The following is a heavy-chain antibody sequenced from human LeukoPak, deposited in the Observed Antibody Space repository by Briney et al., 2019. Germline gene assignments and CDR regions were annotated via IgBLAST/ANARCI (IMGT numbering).Heavy chain of an antibody. Sequence: PSETLSLTCTVSGGSISSSSYYWGWIRQPPGKGLEWIGSIYYSGSTYYNPSLKSRVTISVDTSKNQFSLKLSSVTAADTAVYYCARHGDCSGGSCYDCCWFDPWGQGTLVTVSS. CDR3: ARHGDCSGGSCYDCCWFDP. D-gene: IGHD2-15*01. CDR2: IYYSGST. V-gene: IGHV4-39*01. J-gene: IGHJ5*02. CDR1: GGSISSSSYY.